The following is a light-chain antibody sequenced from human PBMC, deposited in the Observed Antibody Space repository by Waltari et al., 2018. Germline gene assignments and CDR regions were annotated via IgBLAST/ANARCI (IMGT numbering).Light chain of an antibody. CDR2: DAI. V-gene: IGLV2-14*03. Sequence: QSALTQPYSVSGSPGQTITISCTGTSSDVGDYKYVSWYQQYPGKAPKVIIYDAINRPSGVSNRFSGSKSGNSASLTISGLQAEDEAHYFCASFISSTSGVFGGGTRLTVL. J-gene: IGLJ2*01. CDR1: SSDVGDYKY. CDR3: ASFISSTSGV.